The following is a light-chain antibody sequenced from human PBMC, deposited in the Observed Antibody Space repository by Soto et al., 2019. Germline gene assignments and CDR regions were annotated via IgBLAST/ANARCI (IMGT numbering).Light chain of an antibody. CDR2: DSS. J-gene: IGKJ5*01. CDR1: QSVDKF. Sequence: TQSPATLSLSPGETPTLSCRASQSVDKFLAWYQQRPGQPPRLLIFDSSNRATGGPVRFSGSGCGAEFTLPIRRLEPEDFSVYYCQQYNNWPPITFGQGTRLEIK. V-gene: IGKV3-11*01. CDR3: QQYNNWPPIT.